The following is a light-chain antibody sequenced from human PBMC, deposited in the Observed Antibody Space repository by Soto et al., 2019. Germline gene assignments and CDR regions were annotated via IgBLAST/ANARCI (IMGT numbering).Light chain of an antibody. CDR1: QSVSGIY. Sequence: EIVLTQSPGTLSLSPGERATLSCRASQSVSGIYLAWYQQKPGQAPRLLIYGASSRATGIPDRFSGSGSGTDFTLPISRLEPEDFAVYYCQQYGTSPPYTFGQGTKVEIK. V-gene: IGKV3-20*01. CDR3: QQYGTSPPYT. J-gene: IGKJ2*01. CDR2: GAS.